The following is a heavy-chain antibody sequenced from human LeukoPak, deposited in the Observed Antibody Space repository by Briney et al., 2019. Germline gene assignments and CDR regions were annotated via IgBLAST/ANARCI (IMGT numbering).Heavy chain of an antibody. CDR3: ARDNYYDSIGYNIGDY. D-gene: IGHD3-22*01. Sequence: HSGGSLRLSCAASGFTFSSYEMNWVRQAPGKGLEWVSYISSSGSTIYYADSVKGRFTISRDNAKNSLYLQMNSLRAEDTAVYYCARDNYYDSIGYNIGDYWGQGTLVTVSS. CDR1: GFTFSSYE. CDR2: ISSSGSTI. V-gene: IGHV3-48*03. J-gene: IGHJ4*02.